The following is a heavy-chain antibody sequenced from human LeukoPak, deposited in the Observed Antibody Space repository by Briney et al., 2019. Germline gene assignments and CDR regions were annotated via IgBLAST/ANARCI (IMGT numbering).Heavy chain of an antibody. CDR3: ARAKAPYNWSYGSTPGDY. D-gene: IGHD1-7*01. CDR2: IIPILGIA. CDR1: GGTFSSYT. V-gene: IGHV1-69*02. J-gene: IGHJ4*02. Sequence: SVKVSCKASGGTFSSYTISWVRQAPGQGLEWMGRIIPILGIANYAQKFQGRVTITADKSTSTAYMELSSLRSEDTAVYYCARAKAPYNWSYGSTPGDYWGQGTLVTVSS.